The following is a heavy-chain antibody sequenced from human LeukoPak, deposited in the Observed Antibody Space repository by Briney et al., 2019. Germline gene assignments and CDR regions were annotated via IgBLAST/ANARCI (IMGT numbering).Heavy chain of an antibody. CDR3: ARDSVYYYGSGSALAYSYYGMDV. Sequence: PSETLSLTCTVSGGSVSSGSYYWSWIRQPPGKGLEWIGYIYYSGSTNYNPSHKSRVTISVDTSKNQFSLKLSSVTAADTAVYYCARDSVYYYGSGSALAYSYYGMDVWGKGTTVTVSS. D-gene: IGHD3-10*01. CDR2: IYYSGST. CDR1: GGSVSSGSYY. V-gene: IGHV4-61*01. J-gene: IGHJ6*04.